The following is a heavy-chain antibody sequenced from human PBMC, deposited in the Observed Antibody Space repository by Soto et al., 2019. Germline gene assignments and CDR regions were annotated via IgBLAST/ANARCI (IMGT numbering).Heavy chain of an antibody. CDR2: ISYDGSNK. CDR3: SRGIKGGLDA. D-gene: IGHD2-21*01. CDR1: GFVSNDYD. V-gene: IGHV3-30*03. J-gene: IGHJ5*02. Sequence: QVQLAESGGGVVQPGRSLRLSCATSGFVSNDYDIHWVRQAPGKGLAWLASISYDGSNKYYANSVKGRFTISRDNSKNTLSLQINSLGAEDTPVYYCSRGIKGGLDAWGPGTLVTVSS.